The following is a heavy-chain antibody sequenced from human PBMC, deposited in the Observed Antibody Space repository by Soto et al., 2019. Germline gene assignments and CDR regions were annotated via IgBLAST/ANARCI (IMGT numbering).Heavy chain of an antibody. Sequence: GGSLRLSCAASGFTFSSYAMSWVRQAPGKGLEWVSAISGSGGSTYYADSVKGRFTISRDNSKNTLYLQMNSLRAEDTAVYYCAKTNYYDSSGYAIAFDYWGQGTLVTVSS. CDR2: ISGSGGST. J-gene: IGHJ4*02. CDR3: AKTNYYDSSGYAIAFDY. D-gene: IGHD3-22*01. CDR1: GFTFSSYA. V-gene: IGHV3-23*01.